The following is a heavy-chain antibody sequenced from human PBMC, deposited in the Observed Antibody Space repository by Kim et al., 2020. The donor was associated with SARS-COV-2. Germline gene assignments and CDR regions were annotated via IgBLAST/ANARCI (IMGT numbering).Heavy chain of an antibody. V-gene: IGHV4-39*07. Sequence: SLKSRVTISVDTSKNQFSLKLSSVTAADTAVYYCARDMIPRAVAGIHDDYWGQGTLVTVSS. D-gene: IGHD6-19*01. CDR3: ARDMIPRAVAGIHDDY. J-gene: IGHJ4*02.